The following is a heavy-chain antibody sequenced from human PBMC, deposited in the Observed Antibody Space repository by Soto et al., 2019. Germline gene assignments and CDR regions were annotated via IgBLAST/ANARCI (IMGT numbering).Heavy chain of an antibody. CDR1: GYSFTSYW. Sequence: PGESLKISCKGSGYSFTSYWISWVRQMPGKGLEWMGRIDPSDSYTNYSPSFQGHVTISADKSISTAYLQWSSLKASDTAMYYCAGLGGGIQLWLVSHIWGQGTMVTVSS. V-gene: IGHV5-10-1*01. D-gene: IGHD5-18*01. J-gene: IGHJ3*02. CDR2: IDPSDSYT. CDR3: AGLGGGIQLWLVSHI.